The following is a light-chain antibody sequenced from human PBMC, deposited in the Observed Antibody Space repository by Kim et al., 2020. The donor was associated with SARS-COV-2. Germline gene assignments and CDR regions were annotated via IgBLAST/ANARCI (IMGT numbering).Light chain of an antibody. Sequence: GKTDRITCGGNNIGSNSVHWYQQKPGQAPVLVIYYDSDRTSGIPERFSGSNSGNTATLTISRVEAGDEADYYCQVWDSSSDHPNYVFGTGTKVTVL. V-gene: IGLV3-21*04. CDR1: NIGSNS. CDR3: QVWDSSSDHPNYV. CDR2: YDS. J-gene: IGLJ1*01.